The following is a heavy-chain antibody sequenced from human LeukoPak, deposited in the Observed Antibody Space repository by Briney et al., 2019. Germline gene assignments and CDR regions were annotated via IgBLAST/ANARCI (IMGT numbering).Heavy chain of an antibody. D-gene: IGHD4/OR15-4a*01. V-gene: IGHV4-39*01. Sequence: SETLSLTCTVSGGSISSYYWGWIRQSPGKGPEWIGSIDYSGSTFYSPSLRSRVTISVDTSKNHFFLRLTSVTAADTAVYYCARHDHSDFGDPNWFDPWGQGTLFTVSS. CDR3: ARHDHSDFGDPNWFDP. CDR2: IDYSGST. J-gene: IGHJ5*02. CDR1: GGSISSYY.